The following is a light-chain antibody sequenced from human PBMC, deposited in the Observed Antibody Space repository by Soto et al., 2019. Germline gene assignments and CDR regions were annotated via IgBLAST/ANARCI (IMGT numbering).Light chain of an antibody. Sequence: ENVLTQSPGTLSLSPGERATLSCRASQSVSSSYFAWYQQKPGQAPSLLIYGTSSRATGIPDRFSGSGSGTDFTFTISTLEPEDFAVYYCQQYGSSPWTFGQGTKVEI. J-gene: IGKJ1*01. CDR1: QSVSSSY. CDR2: GTS. V-gene: IGKV3-20*01. CDR3: QQYGSSPWT.